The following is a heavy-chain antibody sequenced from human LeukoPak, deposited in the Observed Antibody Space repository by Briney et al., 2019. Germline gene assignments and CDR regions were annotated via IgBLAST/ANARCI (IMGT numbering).Heavy chain of an antibody. D-gene: IGHD4-17*01. J-gene: IGHJ4*02. CDR3: ARPQTDYGDYSD. V-gene: IGHV4-39*07. CDR2: VSYSGNT. Sequence: PSETLSLTCTVSGGSISRSSYYWGWIRQTPGMGLEWIGSVSYSGNTDYNPSLKSRVTISVDTSKNQFSLKLSSVTAADTAVYYCARPQTDYGDYSDWGQGTLVTVSS. CDR1: GGSISRSSYY.